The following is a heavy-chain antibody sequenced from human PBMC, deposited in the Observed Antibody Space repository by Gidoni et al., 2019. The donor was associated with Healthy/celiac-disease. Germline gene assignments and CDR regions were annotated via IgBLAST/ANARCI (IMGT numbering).Heavy chain of an antibody. J-gene: IGHJ5*02. CDR2: ISAYNGNT. CDR3: ARAPSSYYDFWSGYLNWFDP. CDR1: GYTFTSYG. D-gene: IGHD3-3*01. V-gene: IGHV1-18*01. Sequence: QVQLVQSGAEVKKPGASVKVSCKASGYTFTSYGISWVRQAPGQGLEWMGWISAYNGNTNYSQKLQGRVTMTTDTYTSTAYMELRSLRSDDTAVYYCARAPSSYYDFWSGYLNWFDPWGQGTLVTVSS.